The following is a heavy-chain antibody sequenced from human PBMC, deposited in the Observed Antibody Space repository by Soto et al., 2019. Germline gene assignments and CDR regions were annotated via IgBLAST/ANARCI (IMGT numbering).Heavy chain of an antibody. Sequence: PSETLSLTCTVSGGSISSYYWSWIRQPPGKGLEWIGYIYYSGSTNYNPSLKSRVTISVDTSKNQFSLKLSSVTAADTAVYYCARFVKWEPNYYYGMDVWGQGTTVTVSS. D-gene: IGHD1-26*01. CDR3: ARFVKWEPNYYYGMDV. CDR1: GGSISSYY. CDR2: IYYSGST. J-gene: IGHJ6*02. V-gene: IGHV4-59*01.